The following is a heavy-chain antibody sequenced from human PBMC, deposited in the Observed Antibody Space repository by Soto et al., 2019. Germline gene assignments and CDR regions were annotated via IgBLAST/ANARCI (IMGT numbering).Heavy chain of an antibody. CDR2: ISNSGSTI. V-gene: IGHV3-11*01. CDR1: GFIFSDYY. Sequence: GGSLRLSCAASGFIFSDYYMNWIRQAPGKGLEWVSYISNSGSTIYDADSVKGRFTISRGNAKNSLYLQLNSLRPEDTAVYYCAREAADRYCISPNCYKRPYYFDFWGRGT. J-gene: IGHJ4*02. D-gene: IGHD2-2*02. CDR3: AREAADRYCISPNCYKRPYYFDF.